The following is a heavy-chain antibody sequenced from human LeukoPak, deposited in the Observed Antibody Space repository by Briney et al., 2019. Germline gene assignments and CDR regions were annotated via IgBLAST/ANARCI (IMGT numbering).Heavy chain of an antibody. CDR1: GFTFSDYY. Sequence: GGSLRLSCAASGFTFSDYYMSWIRQAPGKGLEWVAYIGCSGSTIYYADSVQGRFTIFRDNAKNSLYLQMNSLRAEDTAVYYCARDGPTYSSGWYKWFDPWGQGTLVTVSS. J-gene: IGHJ5*02. CDR2: IGCSGSTI. D-gene: IGHD6-19*01. V-gene: IGHV3-11*01. CDR3: ARDGPTYSSGWYKWFDP.